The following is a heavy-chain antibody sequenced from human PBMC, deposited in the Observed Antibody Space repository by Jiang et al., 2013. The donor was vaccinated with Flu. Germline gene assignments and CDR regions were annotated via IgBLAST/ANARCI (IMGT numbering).Heavy chain of an antibody. CDR2: VYYTGTT. J-gene: IGHJ3*02. V-gene: IGHV4-39*07. CDR1: GGSISSSSYY. D-gene: IGHD4-23*01. CDR3: ARPETVVTLGTLDI. Sequence: GPGLVKPSGTLSLTCTVSGGSISSSSYYWGWIRQPPGKGLEWIGSVYYTGTTYYNPSLKSRVTISADRSKKQFSLKLGSVTAADTAVYYCARPETVVTLGTLDIWGQGRMVTVSS.